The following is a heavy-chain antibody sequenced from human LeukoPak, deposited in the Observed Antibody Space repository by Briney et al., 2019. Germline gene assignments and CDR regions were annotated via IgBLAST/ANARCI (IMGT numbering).Heavy chain of an antibody. CDR1: GGTISSYY. J-gene: IGHJ4*02. CDR2: IHYSGST. Sequence: SETLSLTCTVSGGTISSYYWNWIREPPGKGLEWIGYIHYSGSTKYNPSLKSRVTISVDTSKNQFSLKLSSVTAADTAVYYCARWYSSGWAFDYWGQGTLVAVSS. CDR3: ARWYSSGWAFDY. D-gene: IGHD6-19*01. V-gene: IGHV4-59*08.